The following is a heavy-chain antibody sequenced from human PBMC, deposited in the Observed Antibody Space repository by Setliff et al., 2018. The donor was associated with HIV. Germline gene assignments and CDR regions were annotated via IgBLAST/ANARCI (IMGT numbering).Heavy chain of an antibody. D-gene: IGHD5-12*01. CDR1: GYTFTSYF. V-gene: IGHV1-46*01. CDR2: INPTGGST. Sequence: ASVKVSCKAFGYTFTSYFLHWVRQAPGQGLEWMGVINPTGGSTRSTQKFQGRVAMTRDTSTSTVYMELSSLRSEDTAVYYCASAGAWQRNALDIWGQGTMVTVSS. CDR3: ASAGAWQRNALDI. J-gene: IGHJ3*02.